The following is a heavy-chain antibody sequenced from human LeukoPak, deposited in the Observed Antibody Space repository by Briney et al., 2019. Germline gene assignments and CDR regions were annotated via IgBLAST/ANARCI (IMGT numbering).Heavy chain of an antibody. Sequence: SQTLSLTCAVSGGSISSGGYSWSWIRQPPGKGLEWIGYIYHSGSTYYNPSLKSRVTISVDTSKNQFALKLSSVTAADTAVYYCARDRSSSWYGFLDYWGQGTLVTVSS. CDR3: ARDRSSSWYGFLDY. D-gene: IGHD6-13*01. CDR1: GGSISSGGYS. CDR2: IYHSGST. J-gene: IGHJ4*02. V-gene: IGHV4-30-2*01.